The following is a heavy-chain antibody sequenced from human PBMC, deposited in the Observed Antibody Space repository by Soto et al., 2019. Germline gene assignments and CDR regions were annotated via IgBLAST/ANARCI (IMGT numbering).Heavy chain of an antibody. V-gene: IGHV1-46*01. J-gene: IGHJ6*02. CDR1: GYTFTSYY. CDR2: INPSGGST. Sequence: ASVKVSCKASGYTFTSYYMHWVRQAPGQGLEWVGIINPSGGSTSYAQKFQGRVTMTRDTSTSTVYMELSSLRSEDTAVYYCARGRMATIGRDYYGMDVWGQGTTVTVSS. CDR3: ARGRMATIGRDYYGMDV. D-gene: IGHD5-12*01.